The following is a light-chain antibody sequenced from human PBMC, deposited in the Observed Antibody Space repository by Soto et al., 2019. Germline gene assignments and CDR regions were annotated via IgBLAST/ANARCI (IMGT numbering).Light chain of an antibody. Sequence: QSVLTQPASVSGSPGQSITISCTGTSSDVGSYNLVSWYQQHPGKAPKLMIYEGSKRPSGVSNRFSGSKSGSTASLTISGLQAEDEADYYCSSYTRSSTLYVFGTGTKVTVL. CDR1: SSDVGSYNL. CDR3: SSYTRSSTLYV. J-gene: IGLJ1*01. V-gene: IGLV2-14*02. CDR2: EGS.